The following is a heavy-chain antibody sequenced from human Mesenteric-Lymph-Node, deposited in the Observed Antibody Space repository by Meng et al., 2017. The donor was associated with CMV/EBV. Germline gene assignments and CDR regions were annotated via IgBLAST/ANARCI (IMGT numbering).Heavy chain of an antibody. J-gene: IGHJ4*02. CDR3: ARPPSLWDYGTHEPFRL. V-gene: IGHV3-74*03. D-gene: IGHD4/OR15-4a*01. CDR1: FTYDTYW. Sequence: FTYDTYWMHWVRQAPGKGPVWGAHISSDGSKIKYADSVLGRFTISRDNANNMLYLHMSSLRVDDTAVYYCARPPSLWDYGTHEPFRLWGQGALVTVSS. CDR2: ISSDGSKI.